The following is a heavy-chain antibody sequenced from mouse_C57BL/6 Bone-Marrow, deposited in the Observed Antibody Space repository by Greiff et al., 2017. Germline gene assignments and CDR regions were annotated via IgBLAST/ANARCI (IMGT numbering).Heavy chain of an antibody. CDR2: IDPNSGGT. D-gene: IGHD2-1*01. Sequence: VQLQQPGAELVKPGASVKLSCKASGYTFTSYWMHWVKQRPGRGLEWIGRIDPNSGGTKYNEKFKSKATLTVDKPSSTAYMQLSSLTSEDSAVYYCARKEGYGNYVDYAMDYWGQGTSVTVSS. J-gene: IGHJ4*01. CDR3: ARKEGYGNYVDYAMDY. V-gene: IGHV1-72*01. CDR1: GYTFTSYW.